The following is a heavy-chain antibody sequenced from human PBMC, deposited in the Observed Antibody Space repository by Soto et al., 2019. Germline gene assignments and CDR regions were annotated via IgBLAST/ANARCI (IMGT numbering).Heavy chain of an antibody. CDR1: GYTFTSND. CDR3: ERGYAFDI. J-gene: IGHJ3*02. Sequence: QVQLVQSGAEVKKPGASVKVSCKASGYTFTSNDINWVRQATGQGLEWMGWMNRKSGNTGNAQKFQGRVTMTRNTSISTAYMDLSSLRSEDTAVYDGERGYAFDIWGQGTMVTVSS. CDR2: MNRKSGNT. V-gene: IGHV1-8*01.